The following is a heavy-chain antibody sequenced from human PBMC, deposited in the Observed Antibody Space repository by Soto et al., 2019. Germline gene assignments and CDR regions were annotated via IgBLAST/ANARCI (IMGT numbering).Heavy chain of an antibody. CDR2: ISGSGGST. CDR1: GFTFSSYA. Sequence: GGSLRLSCAASGFTFSSYAMSWVRQAPGKGLEWVAAISGSGGSTYYADSVKGRFTISRDNSKNTLYLQMNSLRAEDTAVYYCAKAHSSGWYLYFQHWGQGTLVTVSS. CDR3: AKAHSSGWYLYFQH. D-gene: IGHD6-19*01. V-gene: IGHV3-23*01. J-gene: IGHJ1*01.